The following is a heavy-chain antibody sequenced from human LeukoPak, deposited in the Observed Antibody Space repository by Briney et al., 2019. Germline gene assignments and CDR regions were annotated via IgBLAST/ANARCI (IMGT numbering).Heavy chain of an antibody. J-gene: IGHJ5*02. Sequence: GGSLRLACAASGIIITSYWMSWVRQTPGKGLEWVANIKQDGSEKNYVDSVKGRFTIFRDNARNSLYLQMNSLRAEDTAVYYCASHSYGYNHWGQGTLVIVSS. V-gene: IGHV3-7*01. CDR1: GIIITSYW. CDR3: ASHSYGYNH. D-gene: IGHD3-16*01. CDR2: IKQDGSEK.